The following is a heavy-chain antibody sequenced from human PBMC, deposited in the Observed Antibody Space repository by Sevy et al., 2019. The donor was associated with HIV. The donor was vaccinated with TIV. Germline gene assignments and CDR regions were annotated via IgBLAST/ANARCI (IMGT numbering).Heavy chain of an antibody. Sequence: GGSLRLSCVVSGLTFSSDSMNWVRQAPGKGLEWLAYISSSSRTIYYADSVEGRFTISRDNDKKSVFLQMNNLRDEDSATYCARDVDTPFVRSFDSWGQRTLVTVSS. D-gene: IGHD5-18*01. CDR3: ARDVDTPFVRSFDS. J-gene: IGHJ4*02. V-gene: IGHV3-48*02. CDR2: ISSSSRTI. CDR1: GLTFSSDS.